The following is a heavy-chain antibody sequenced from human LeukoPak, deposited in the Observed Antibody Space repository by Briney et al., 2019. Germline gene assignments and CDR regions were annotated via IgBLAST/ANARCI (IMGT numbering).Heavy chain of an antibody. D-gene: IGHD2-2*01. CDR2: IYYSGST. CDR1: GVSVSSGSYY. Sequence: TSETLSLTCTVSGVSVSSGSYYWSWIRQPPGKGLEWIGYIYYSGSTNYNPSLKSRVTISVDTSKNQFSLKLSSVTAADTAVYYCARDGRFGDPYCSSTSCPYDAFDIWGQGTMVTVSS. V-gene: IGHV4-61*01. J-gene: IGHJ3*02. CDR3: ARDGRFGDPYCSSTSCPYDAFDI.